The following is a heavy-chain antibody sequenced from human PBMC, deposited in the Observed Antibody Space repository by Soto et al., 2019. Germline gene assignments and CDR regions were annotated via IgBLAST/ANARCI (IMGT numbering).Heavy chain of an antibody. CDR1: GFTFSSYG. J-gene: IGHJ6*02. CDR3: AKDRNVGATKNYYYYGMDV. CDR2: ISYDGSNK. D-gene: IGHD1-26*01. Sequence: QPGGSLRLSCAASGFTFSSYGMHWVRQAPGKGLEWVAVISYDGSNKYYADSVKGRFTISRDNSKNTLYLQMNSLRAEDTAVYYCAKDRNVGATKNYYYYGMDVWGQGTTVTVYS. V-gene: IGHV3-30*18.